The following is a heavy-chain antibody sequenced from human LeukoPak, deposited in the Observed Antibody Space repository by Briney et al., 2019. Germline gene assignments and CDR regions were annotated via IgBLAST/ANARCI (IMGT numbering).Heavy chain of an antibody. CDR1: GFTVSSNY. J-gene: IGHJ4*02. CDR2: IYSGGST. V-gene: IGHV3-66*01. CDR3: ASTFYGDSPPY. Sequence: GGSLRLSCAASGFTVSSNYMSWVRQAPGKGLEWVSVIYSGGSTYYADSVKGRVTIYRDNSKNTLYLQMNSLRAEDTAVYYCASTFYGDSPPYWGQGTLVAVSS. D-gene: IGHD4-17*01.